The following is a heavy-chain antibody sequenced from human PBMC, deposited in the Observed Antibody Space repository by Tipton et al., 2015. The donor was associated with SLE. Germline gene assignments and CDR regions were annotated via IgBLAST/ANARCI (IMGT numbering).Heavy chain of an antibody. D-gene: IGHD6-6*01. J-gene: IGHJ6*03. CDR3: ARERAYSSSSDYYYHFYMDV. CDR1: GYSISSGYY. CDR2: IYHSGST. Sequence: TLSLTCTVSGYSISSGYYWGWIRQPPGKGLEWIGSIYHSGSTNYNPSLKSRVTISIDTSKNQFSLNLTSVTAADTAVYYCARERAYSSSSDYYYHFYMDVWGKGTTVTVSS. V-gene: IGHV4-38-2*02.